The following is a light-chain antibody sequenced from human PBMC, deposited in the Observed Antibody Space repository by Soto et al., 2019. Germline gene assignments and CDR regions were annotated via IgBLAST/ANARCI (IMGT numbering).Light chain of an antibody. CDR1: QSLLHSDGKTY. J-gene: IGKJ4*01. CDR3: MQSIQLPLT. V-gene: IGKV2D-29*01. CDR2: EVS. Sequence: DVVMTQTPLSLSVTPGQPASISCKSSQSLLHSDGKTYLYWYLQKSGQPPQLLMYEVSNRFSGVPDRFSGSGSGTDFTLKISRVEAEDVGVYYCMQSIQLPLTFGGGTKVEIK.